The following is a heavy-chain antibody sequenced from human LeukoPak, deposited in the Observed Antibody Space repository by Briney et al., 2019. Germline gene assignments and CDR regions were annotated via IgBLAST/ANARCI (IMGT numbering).Heavy chain of an antibody. D-gene: IGHD6-13*01. CDR3: ARENVIAAAGTGDY. CDR1: GFTFSSYA. Sequence: GGSLRLSCAASGFTFSSYAMTWVRQAPGKGLEWVSVISGSGGSTYYADSVKGRFTISRDNSKNTLYLQMNSLRAEDTAVYYCARENVIAAAGTGDYWGQGTLVTVSS. J-gene: IGHJ4*02. V-gene: IGHV3-23*01. CDR2: ISGSGGST.